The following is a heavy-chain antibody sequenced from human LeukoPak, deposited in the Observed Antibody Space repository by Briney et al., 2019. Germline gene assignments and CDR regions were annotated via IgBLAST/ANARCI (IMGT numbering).Heavy chain of an antibody. CDR2: ISGGAVST. CDR3: AKTSTYGDYRLFDY. Sequence: GGTLRLSCAASGFSFSSYGMSWVRQAPGKGLEWVSGISGGAVSTNYADSVKGRFTISRDNSKNTLYLQMNSLTSKDTALYYCAKTSTYGDYRLFDYWGQGTPVTVSS. D-gene: IGHD4-17*01. CDR1: GFSFSSYG. J-gene: IGHJ4*02. V-gene: IGHV3-23*01.